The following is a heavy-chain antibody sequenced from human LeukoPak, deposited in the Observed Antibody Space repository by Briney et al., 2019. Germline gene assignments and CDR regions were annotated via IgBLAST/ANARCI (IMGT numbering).Heavy chain of an antibody. J-gene: IGHJ5*02. D-gene: IGHD4-17*01. V-gene: IGHV4-34*01. CDR1: GGSFSDYY. CDR2: INHSGST. CDR3: ARHYFSTLTTLLRGVKKQKSRFDP. Sequence: PSETLSLTCAVYGGSFSDYYWSWIRQPPGKGLECIGEINHSGSTNYSPSLKSRVTISVDTSKKQFSLKLSSVTAADTAVYYCARHYFSTLTTLLRGVKKQKSRFDPWGQGTLVTVSS.